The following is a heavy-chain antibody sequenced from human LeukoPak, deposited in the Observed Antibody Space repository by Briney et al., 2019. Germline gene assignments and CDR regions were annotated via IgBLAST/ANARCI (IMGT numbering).Heavy chain of an antibody. Sequence: GGSLRLSCAASGLTFSSYAMHWVRQAPGKGLEWVAVISYDGSNKYYADSVKGRFTISKDNSKNTLYLQMNSLRAEDTAVYYCARDLRSVTYYFDYWGQGTLVTVSS. CDR1: GLTFSSYA. D-gene: IGHD1-14*01. V-gene: IGHV3-30*04. CDR2: ISYDGSNK. J-gene: IGHJ4*02. CDR3: ARDLRSVTYYFDY.